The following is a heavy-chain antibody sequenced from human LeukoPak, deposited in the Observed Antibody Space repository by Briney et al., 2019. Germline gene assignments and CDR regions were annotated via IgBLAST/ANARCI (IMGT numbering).Heavy chain of an antibody. Sequence: SVKVSCKASGGTFSSYAISWVRQAPGQGLEWMGRIIPIFGTANYAHKFQGRVTITTDESTSTAYMELSSLRSEDTAVYYCASCSYDSSGYYYLSYFDYWGQGTLVTVSS. V-gene: IGHV1-69*05. CDR1: GGTFSSYA. D-gene: IGHD3-22*01. CDR2: IIPIFGTA. CDR3: ASCSYDSSGYYYLSYFDY. J-gene: IGHJ4*02.